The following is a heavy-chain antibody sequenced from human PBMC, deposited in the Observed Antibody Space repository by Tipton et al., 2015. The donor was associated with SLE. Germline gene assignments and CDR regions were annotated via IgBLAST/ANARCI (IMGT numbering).Heavy chain of an antibody. D-gene: IGHD3-22*01. CDR1: GGSISSSSYY. V-gene: IGHV4-39*07. Sequence: TLSLTCTVSGGSISSSSYYWGWIRQPPGKGLEWIGSTYYSGSTYYNPSLKSRVTISVDTSKNQFSLKLSSVNAADTAVYYCARVRDFFDTSAAYSGWFDPWGQGTLVTVSS. CDR2: TYYSGST. CDR3: ARVRDFFDTSAAYSGWFDP. J-gene: IGHJ5*02.